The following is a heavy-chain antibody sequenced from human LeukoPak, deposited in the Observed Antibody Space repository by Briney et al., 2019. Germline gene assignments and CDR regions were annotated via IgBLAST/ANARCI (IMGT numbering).Heavy chain of an antibody. J-gene: IGHJ3*02. V-gene: IGHV3-30*03. CDR1: GFNFAIYG. CDR2: ISYDGSKE. D-gene: IGHD2-8*02. CDR3: AILVARDGTFDI. Sequence: GRSLRLSCAASGFNFAIYGINWVRQAPGKGLEWVPIISYDGSKEYYVDSVKGRFTISRDNSRNTVYLQMNSLRADDTAVYYCAILVARDGTFDIWGQGTMVTVSS.